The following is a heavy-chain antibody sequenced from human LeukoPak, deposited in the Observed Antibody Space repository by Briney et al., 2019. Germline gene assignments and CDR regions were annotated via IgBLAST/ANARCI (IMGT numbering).Heavy chain of an antibody. V-gene: IGHV1-2*02. CDR2: INPNGGGT. J-gene: IGHJ4*02. Sequence: ASVKVSCKASGYTFTGYYMHWVRQAPGQGLEWMGWINPNGGGTNYAQKFQGRVTMTRDTSISTAYMELSRLRSDDTAVYYCARVSAAAGLFDYWGQGTLVTVSS. CDR3: ARVSAAAGLFDY. CDR1: GYTFTGYY. D-gene: IGHD6-13*01.